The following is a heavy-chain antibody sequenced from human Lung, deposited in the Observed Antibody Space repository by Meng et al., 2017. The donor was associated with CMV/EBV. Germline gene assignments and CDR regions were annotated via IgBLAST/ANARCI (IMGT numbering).Heavy chain of an antibody. V-gene: IGHV3-74*01. CDR3: ARHRADYYFDY. D-gene: IGHD2-21*02. CDR2: ISSDGSST. Sequence: SCAASGFTFSSYWMHWVRQAPGKGLVWVSRISSDGSSTIYADSVKGRFTISRDNAKNKLYLQMNSLRGEDTAVYYCARHRADYYFDYWGQGTLVTVSS. CDR1: GFTFSSYW. J-gene: IGHJ4*02.